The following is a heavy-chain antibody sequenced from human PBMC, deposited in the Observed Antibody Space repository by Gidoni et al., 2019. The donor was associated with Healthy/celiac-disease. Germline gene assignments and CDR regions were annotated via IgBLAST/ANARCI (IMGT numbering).Heavy chain of an antibody. Sequence: WIRQPPGKALEWLALIYWDDDKRYRPSLKSRLTTTKYTSKNQVVRKMTNMDPVDTATEYGARAIYCGGDWEPRGVALDIWGQGTMVTVSS. CDR3: ARAIYCGGDWEPRGVALDI. D-gene: IGHD2-21*01. J-gene: IGHJ3*02. CDR2: IYWDDDK. V-gene: IGHV2-5*02.